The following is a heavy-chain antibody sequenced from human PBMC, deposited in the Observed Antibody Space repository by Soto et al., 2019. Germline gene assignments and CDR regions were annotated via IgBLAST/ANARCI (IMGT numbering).Heavy chain of an antibody. J-gene: IGHJ5*02. CDR2: INAGNGNT. CDR3: ARGADDWNDGYWFDP. Sequence: GASVKVSCKASGYTFTSYAMHWVRQAPGQRLEWMGWINAGNGNTKYSQKFQGRVTITRDTSASTAYMELSSLRSEDTAVYYCARGADDWNDGYWFDPWGQGTLVTVSS. CDR1: GYTFTSYA. V-gene: IGHV1-3*01. D-gene: IGHD1-1*01.